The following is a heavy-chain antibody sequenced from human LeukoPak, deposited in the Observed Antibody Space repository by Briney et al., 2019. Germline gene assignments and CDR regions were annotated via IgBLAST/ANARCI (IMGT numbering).Heavy chain of an antibody. CDR1: GYSFTSYW. V-gene: IGHV5-51*01. Sequence: PGESLKISRKGSGYSFTSYWIGWVRPMAGKGLEWMGIIYPCDSDTRYSPSFQGQVTISADKSISTAYLQWSSLKASDTAMYYCARQPRYYGSRSYFDYWGQGTLVTVSS. J-gene: IGHJ4*02. CDR3: ARQPRYYGSRSYFDY. CDR2: IYPCDSDT. D-gene: IGHD3-10*01.